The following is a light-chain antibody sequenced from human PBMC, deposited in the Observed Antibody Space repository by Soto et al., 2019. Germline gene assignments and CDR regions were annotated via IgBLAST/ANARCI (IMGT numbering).Light chain of an antibody. Sequence: DIQMTQSPSTLSEPVGERVSIPCRASHSIRTWLAWYQQKPGKAPKALSYDVYSLESGVPSRFSVSGSGKECTLTISRLHPDDFASYYCQQYYTHWTFGQGTKV. CDR1: HSIRTW. CDR3: QQYYTHWT. V-gene: IGKV1-5*01. CDR2: DVY. J-gene: IGKJ1*01.